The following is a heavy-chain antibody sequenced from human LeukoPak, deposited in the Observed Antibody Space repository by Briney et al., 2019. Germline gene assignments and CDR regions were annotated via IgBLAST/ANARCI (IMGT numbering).Heavy chain of an antibody. V-gene: IGHV4-30-4*08. Sequence: PSETLSLTCTVSGGSISSGDYYWSWIRQPPGKGLEWIGYIYYSGSTYYNPSLKGRVTISVDTSKNQFSLTLSSVTAADTAVYYCAGSSGPAGWFDPWGQGTLVTVSS. CDR3: AGSSGPAGWFDP. CDR1: GGSISSGDYY. J-gene: IGHJ5*02. CDR2: IYYSGST. D-gene: IGHD3-22*01.